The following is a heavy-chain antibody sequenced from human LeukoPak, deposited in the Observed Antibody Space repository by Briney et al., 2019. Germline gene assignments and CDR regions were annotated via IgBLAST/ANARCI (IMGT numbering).Heavy chain of an antibody. Sequence: PGGSLRLSCAASGFTFSSYSMNWVHQAPGKGLEWVSYISSSSSTIYYADSVKGRFTISRDNAKNSLYLQMNSLRAEDTAVYYCARDLNFDYWGQGTLVTVSS. J-gene: IGHJ4*02. V-gene: IGHV3-48*01. CDR3: ARDLNFDY. CDR2: ISSSSSTI. CDR1: GFTFSSYS.